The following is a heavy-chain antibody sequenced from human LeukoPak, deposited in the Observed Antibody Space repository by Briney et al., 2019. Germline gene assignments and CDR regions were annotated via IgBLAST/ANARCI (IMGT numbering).Heavy chain of an antibody. CDR1: GYTFTGYY. Sequence: VKVSCKASGYTFTGYYMHWVRQAPGQGLEWMGWINPNSGGTNYAQKFQGTVTMTRDTSISTVYMELSRPRYDDTAVYYCARDPAAPAMDLDYWGQGTLVTVSS. V-gene: IGHV1-2*02. CDR2: INPNSGGT. J-gene: IGHJ4*02. CDR3: ARDPAAPAMDLDY. D-gene: IGHD5-18*01.